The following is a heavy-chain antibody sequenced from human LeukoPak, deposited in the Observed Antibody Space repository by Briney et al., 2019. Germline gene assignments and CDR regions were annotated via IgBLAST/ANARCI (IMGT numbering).Heavy chain of an antibody. J-gene: IGHJ4*02. CDR2: VYYDGST. CDR3: ARHDYGDFLFDY. CDR1: GGSISNRTYY. Sequence: PSETLSLTCSVSGGSISNRTYYWGWIRQPPGKGLEWIGSVYYDGSTYYTASLKSRVTISVDTSKNQFSLKLSSVTAADTAVYYCARHDYGDFLFDYWGQGTLVTVSS. D-gene: IGHD4-17*01. V-gene: IGHV4-39*01.